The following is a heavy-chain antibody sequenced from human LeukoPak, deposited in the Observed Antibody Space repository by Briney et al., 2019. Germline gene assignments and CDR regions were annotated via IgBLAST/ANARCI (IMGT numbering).Heavy chain of an antibody. V-gene: IGHV3-53*01. CDR1: GFTVSTHY. D-gene: IGHD5-12*01. J-gene: IGHJ4*02. CDR3: GRRGGYGGHDFGGGIEGYFDY. Sequence: SGGSLRLSCAASGFTVSTHYMNWVRQAPGKGLEWVSVIDTADKTYYADSVKGRFTISRDNSNNTVFLQLNGVRPEDTAVYYCGRRGGYGGHDFGGGIEGYFDYWGQGTVVTVSP. CDR2: IDTADKT.